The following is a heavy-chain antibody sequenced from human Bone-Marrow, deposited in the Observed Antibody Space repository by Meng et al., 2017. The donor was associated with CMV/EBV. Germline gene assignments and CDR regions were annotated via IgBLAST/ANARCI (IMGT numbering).Heavy chain of an antibody. D-gene: IGHD6-13*01. V-gene: IGHV3-64*02. Sequence: GESLKISCAASGFTFSSYAMHWVRQAPGKGLEYVSAISSNGGSTYYADSVKGRFTISRDNSKNTLYLQMGSLRAEDMAVYYCAGGGAAGNDAFDIWGQGTMVTVSS. J-gene: IGHJ3*02. CDR2: ISSNGGST. CDR1: GFTFSSYA. CDR3: AGGGAAGNDAFDI.